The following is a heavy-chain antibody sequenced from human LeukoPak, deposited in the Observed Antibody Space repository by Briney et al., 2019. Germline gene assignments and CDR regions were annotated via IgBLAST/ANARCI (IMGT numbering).Heavy chain of an antibody. CDR3: ATAMGVVEMATIGRGSPPHDAFDI. CDR1: GGSISSYY. Sequence: SETLSLTCTVSGGSISSYYWSWIRQPPGKGLEWIGYIYYSGSTNYNPSLKSRVTISVDTSKNQFSLKLSSVTAADTAVYYCATAMGVVEMATIGRGSPPHDAFDIWGQGTMVTVSS. CDR2: IYYSGST. D-gene: IGHD5-24*01. V-gene: IGHV4-59*12. J-gene: IGHJ3*02.